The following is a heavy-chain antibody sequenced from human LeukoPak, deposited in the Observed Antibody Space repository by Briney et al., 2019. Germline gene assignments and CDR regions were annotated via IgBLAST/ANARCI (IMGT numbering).Heavy chain of an antibody. CDR1: GFTFSSYA. Sequence: GGSLRLSCAASGFTFSSYAMSWVRQAPGKGLEWVSAISGSGGSTYYADSVKGRFTISRDSSKNTLYLQMNSLRAEDTAVYYCAKVMGYSYGNGVDYWGQGTLVTVSS. CDR2: ISGSGGST. V-gene: IGHV3-23*01. D-gene: IGHD5-18*01. CDR3: AKVMGYSYGNGVDY. J-gene: IGHJ4*02.